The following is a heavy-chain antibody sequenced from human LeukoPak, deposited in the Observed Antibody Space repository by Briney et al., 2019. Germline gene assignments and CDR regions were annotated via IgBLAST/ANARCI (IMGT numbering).Heavy chain of an antibody. J-gene: IGHJ5*02. V-gene: IGHV4-38-2*02. CDR2: IYHSGST. Sequence: SETLSLTCTVSGYSISSGYYWGWIRQPPGKVLEWIGSIYHSGSTYYNPSLKSRVTISVDTSKNQFSLKLSSVTAADTGVYYCANIVVVPAANWFDPWGQGTLVTVSS. D-gene: IGHD2-2*01. CDR1: GYSISSGYY. CDR3: ANIVVVPAANWFDP.